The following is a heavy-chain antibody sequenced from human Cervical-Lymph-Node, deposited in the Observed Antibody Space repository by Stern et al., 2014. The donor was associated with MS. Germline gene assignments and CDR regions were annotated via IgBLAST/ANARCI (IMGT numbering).Heavy chain of an antibody. CDR3: ASGGRSSWYFDL. D-gene: IGHD6-6*01. J-gene: IGHJ2*01. CDR1: GGTFSTYA. Sequence: VQLVQSGAEVKKPGSSVKVSCKASGGTFSTYAIGWVRQAPGQGLEWMGGIIPITETPNYEQKFKGRLTITADESTTTAYMELSSLRSEDTAIYYCASGGRSSWYFDLWGRGTLVTVSS. CDR2: IIPITETP. V-gene: IGHV1-69*01.